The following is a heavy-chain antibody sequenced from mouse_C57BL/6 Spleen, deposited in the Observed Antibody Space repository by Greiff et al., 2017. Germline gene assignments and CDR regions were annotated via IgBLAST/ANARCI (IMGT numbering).Heavy chain of an antibody. CDR1: GYAFSSYW. Sequence: VQLQQSGAELVKPGASVKISCKASGYAFSSYWMNWVKQRPGKGLEWIGQIYPGDGDTNYNGKFKGKATLTADKSSSTAYMQLSSLTSEDSAVYFCARGGYYGSCPMDYWGQGTSVTVSS. V-gene: IGHV1-80*01. CDR3: ARGGYYGSCPMDY. J-gene: IGHJ4*01. CDR2: IYPGDGDT. D-gene: IGHD1-1*01.